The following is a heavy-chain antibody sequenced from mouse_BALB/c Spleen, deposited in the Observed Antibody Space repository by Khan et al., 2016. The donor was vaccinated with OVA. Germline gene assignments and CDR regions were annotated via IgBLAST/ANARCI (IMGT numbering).Heavy chain of an antibody. D-gene: IGHD2-1*01. CDR2: IWPGGST. CDR1: GFSLTSYG. Sequence: QVQLKESGPGLVAPSQSLSITCTVSGFSLTSYGVHWVRQPPGKGLEWLGVIWPGGSTNYNTALLSSLSIRKDNSKGQVFLKRISLQADDTAMYYCAKYYGNYGWDFDVWGAGTTVTVSS. J-gene: IGHJ1*01. V-gene: IGHV2-9*02. CDR3: AKYYGNYGWDFDV.